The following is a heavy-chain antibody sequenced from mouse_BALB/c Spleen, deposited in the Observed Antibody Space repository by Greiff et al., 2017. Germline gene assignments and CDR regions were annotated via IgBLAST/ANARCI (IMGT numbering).Heavy chain of an antibody. CDR2: IDPENGNT. Sequence: VQLQQSGAELVRPGALVKLSCKASGFNIKDYYMHWVKQRPEQGLEWIGWIDPENGNTIYDPKFQGKASITADTYSNTAYLHLSSLTSEDTAVYYCARGAYYGKAGADWGQGTLVTVSA. CDR3: ARGAYYGKAGAD. CDR1: GFNIKDYY. J-gene: IGHJ3*01. D-gene: IGHD2-10*01. V-gene: IGHV14-1*02.